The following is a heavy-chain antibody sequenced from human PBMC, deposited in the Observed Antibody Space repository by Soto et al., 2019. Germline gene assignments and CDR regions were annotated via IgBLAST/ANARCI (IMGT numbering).Heavy chain of an antibody. D-gene: IGHD3-10*01. Sequence: GGSLRLSCAASGFIFSNFAMYWVRRAPGKGLEWVSSIRQSGDRASYADSARGRFTISRDNSRNTLYLQMNGLRLDDTAVYYCVTAVRTRLDNWGPGTLVTVSS. V-gene: IGHV3-23*01. CDR3: VTAVRTRLDN. CDR1: GFIFSNFA. CDR2: IRQSGDRA. J-gene: IGHJ4*02.